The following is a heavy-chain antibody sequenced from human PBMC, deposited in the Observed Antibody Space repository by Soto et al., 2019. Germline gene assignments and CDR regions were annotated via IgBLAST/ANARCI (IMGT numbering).Heavy chain of an antibody. J-gene: IGHJ4*02. CDR3: ATTVTTVDY. Sequence: PGGSLRLSCAASGFSFSGYGMNWVRQAPGKGLEWISYISSSGSLIYYADSLKGRFTISRDNAKNSLYLQMNSLRAEDTAVYYCATTVTTVDYWGQGTPVTVSS. V-gene: IGHV3-48*03. CDR2: ISSSGSLI. D-gene: IGHD4-17*01. CDR1: GFSFSGYG.